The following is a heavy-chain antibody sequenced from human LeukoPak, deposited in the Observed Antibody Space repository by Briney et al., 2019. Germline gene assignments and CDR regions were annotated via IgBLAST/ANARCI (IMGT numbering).Heavy chain of an antibody. J-gene: IGHJ4*02. CDR3: ARVGNHYYDSSGSWL. V-gene: IGHV1-18*01. Sequence: ASVKVSCKASGYTFTSYGISWVRQAPGQGLEWMGWISAYNGNTNYAQKLQGRVTMTTDTSTSTAYMELRSLRSDDTAVYYCARVGNHYYDSSGSWLWGQGTLVTVSS. CDR2: ISAYNGNT. D-gene: IGHD3-22*01. CDR1: GYTFTSYG.